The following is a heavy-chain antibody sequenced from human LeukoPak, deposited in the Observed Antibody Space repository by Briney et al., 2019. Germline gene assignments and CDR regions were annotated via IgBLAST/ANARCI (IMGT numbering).Heavy chain of an antibody. CDR1: GGSITSYY. Sequence: PSETLSLTCTVSGGSITSYYWTWIRQPPGKGLEWIGYIYYTGSTKSNPSLKSRVTISLDMSKNQFSLNLSSVTAADTAMYYCASSYFYDGTRYFDYWGLGTSVTVSS. D-gene: IGHD3-22*01. J-gene: IGHJ4*02. CDR2: IYYTGST. V-gene: IGHV4-59*08. CDR3: ASSYFYDGTRYFDY.